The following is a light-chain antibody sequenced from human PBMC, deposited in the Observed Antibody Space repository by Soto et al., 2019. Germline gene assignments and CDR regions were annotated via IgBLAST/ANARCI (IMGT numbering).Light chain of an antibody. J-gene: IGKJ2*01. V-gene: IGKV2-28*01. CDR2: LLS. CDR1: QSLLRSNGYNY. Sequence: DIVMTQSPLSLPVTPGESASISCRSSQSLLRSNGYNYVDWYFQKPGQSPQLLLYLLSNRASGVTDRFSGSGSGTNFTLKIRRVEAGDVAIYYCMQSLQTPYTFGQGTKLEI. CDR3: MQSLQTPYT.